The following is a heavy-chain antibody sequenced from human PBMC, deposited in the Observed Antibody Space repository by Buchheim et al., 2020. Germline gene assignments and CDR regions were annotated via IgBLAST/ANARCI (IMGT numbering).Heavy chain of an antibody. Sequence: EVQLVESGGGLVQPRGSLRLSCAASGFSFSSHWMSWVRQAPGKGLEWVAHIKQGGSESSYVDSVEGRFTISRDDATNSLFLQMNSLRAEDTAVYYCASPLPDNVFWGQGTL. D-gene: IGHD1-14*01. V-gene: IGHV3-7*03. CDR3: ASPLPDNVF. J-gene: IGHJ4*02. CDR1: GFSFSSHW. CDR2: IKQGGSES.